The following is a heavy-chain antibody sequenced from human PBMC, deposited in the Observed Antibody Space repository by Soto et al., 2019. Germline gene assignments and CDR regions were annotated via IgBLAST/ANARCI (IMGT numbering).Heavy chain of an antibody. D-gene: IGHD4-17*01. CDR1: GFTFSMYA. V-gene: IGHV3-23*01. CDR3: AQDRGHYETAGGN. CDR2: ISGSGGRT. Sequence: EVQLLESGGGWVQPGGSLRLSCALSGFTFSMYAMSWVRQPPGKGLEWVSGISGSGGRTYYADSVKGRLTSSRDNSKNTLYLQMKSLRAEDTAVYDCAQDRGHYETAGGNWGQGNLVTVSS. J-gene: IGHJ4*02.